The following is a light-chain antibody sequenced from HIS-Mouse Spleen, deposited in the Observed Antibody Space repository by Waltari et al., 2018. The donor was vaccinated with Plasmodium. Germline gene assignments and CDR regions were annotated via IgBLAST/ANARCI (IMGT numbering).Light chain of an antibody. V-gene: IGLV2-23*01. CDR2: EGS. CDR1: SSDVGSYNL. J-gene: IGLJ1*01. Sequence: QSALTQPASVSGSPGQSITISCTGTSSDVGSYNLVSWYQQHPGKAPKLMIYEGSKRPAGVSNRFAGSKSGNTASLTISALQAEDEADYYCCSYAGSSYVFGTGTKVTVL. CDR3: CSYAGSSYV.